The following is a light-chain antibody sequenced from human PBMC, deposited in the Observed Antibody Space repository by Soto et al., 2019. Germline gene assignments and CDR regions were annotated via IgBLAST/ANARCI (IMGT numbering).Light chain of an antibody. CDR3: SSFASTHTYV. J-gene: IGLJ1*01. CDR1: SSDVAFYNH. Sequence: QSALTQPASVSGSPGQSITISCTGTSSDVAFYNHVSWYQQHPGKAPKLLIYEVNNRPSGVSHRFSGSKSGNTASLTISGLHAEEEADYYCSSFASTHTYVFGTGTKVTVL. V-gene: IGLV2-14*01. CDR2: EVN.